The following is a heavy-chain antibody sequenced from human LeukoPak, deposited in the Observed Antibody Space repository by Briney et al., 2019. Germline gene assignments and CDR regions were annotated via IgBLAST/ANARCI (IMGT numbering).Heavy chain of an antibody. V-gene: IGHV1-46*01. CDR3: ARPTSIIPASNIYYYFYAMDV. J-gene: IGHJ6*02. CDR2: INPSRGST. Sequence: ASVEVSCKASGYTFTGYYMHWVRQAPGQGLEWMGIINPSRGSTSYAQKFQGRVTMTRDTSTSTVYMELSSLRSEDTAVYYCARPTSIIPASNIYYYFYAMDVWGQGTTVTVSS. CDR1: GYTFTGYY. D-gene: IGHD2-2*01.